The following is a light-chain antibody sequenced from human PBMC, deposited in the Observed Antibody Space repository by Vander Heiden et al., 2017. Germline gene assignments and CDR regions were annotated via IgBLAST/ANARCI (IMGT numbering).Light chain of an antibody. J-gene: IGKJ2*01. CDR2: DAS. Sequence: ALQLTHSPSSLSASVGDRVTMTGRASQGINSALAWYQQKPGRPPKVLIYDASSLESGVPSRFSGSGSGTDFTLTISSLQPEDFATYYCQQLYSFPRTFGQGTKMDVK. V-gene: IGKV1-13*02. CDR3: QQLYSFPRT. CDR1: QGINSA.